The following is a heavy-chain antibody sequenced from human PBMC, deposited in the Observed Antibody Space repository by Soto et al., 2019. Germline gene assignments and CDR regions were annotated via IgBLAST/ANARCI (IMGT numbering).Heavy chain of an antibody. Sequence: GGSLILSCAAYGFSFRDYSMNWVRQAPGKGLEWVAFIDLSGTTTYYRDSVTGRFTIFKDKSMNTVYLQMDRLTVEDAAVYYCTKDRVPDGIYSFDYWGQGALVTVSS. J-gene: IGHJ4*02. CDR3: TKDRVPDGIYSFDY. V-gene: IGHV3-23*03. CDR2: IDLSGTTT. D-gene: IGHD2-15*01. CDR1: GFSFRDYS.